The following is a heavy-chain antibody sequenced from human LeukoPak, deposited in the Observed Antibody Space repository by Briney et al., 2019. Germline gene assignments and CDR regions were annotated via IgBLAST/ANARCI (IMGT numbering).Heavy chain of an antibody. Sequence: ASVNVSCTASGYTFTSYGISWVRQAPGQGLEWMGWISAYNGNTNYAQKLQGRVTMTTDTSTSTAYMELRSLRSDDTAVYYCARAMSGYSYGWFDPWGQGTLVTVSS. D-gene: IGHD5-18*01. V-gene: IGHV1-18*01. J-gene: IGHJ5*02. CDR3: ARAMSGYSYGWFDP. CDR2: ISAYNGNT. CDR1: GYTFTSYG.